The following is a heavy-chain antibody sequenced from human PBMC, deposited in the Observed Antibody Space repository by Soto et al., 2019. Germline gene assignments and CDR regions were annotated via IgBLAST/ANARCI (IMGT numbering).Heavy chain of an antibody. J-gene: IGHJ5*02. Sequence: SVKVSCKASGGTFSSYTISWVRQAPGQGLEWMGRIIPILGIANYAQKFQGRVTITADKSTSTAYMELSSLRSEDTAVYYCARFGSGSYYNVSGWFDPWGQGTLVTVSS. CDR2: IIPILGIA. CDR1: GGTFSSYT. V-gene: IGHV1-69*02. CDR3: ARFGSGSYYNVSGWFDP. D-gene: IGHD3-10*01.